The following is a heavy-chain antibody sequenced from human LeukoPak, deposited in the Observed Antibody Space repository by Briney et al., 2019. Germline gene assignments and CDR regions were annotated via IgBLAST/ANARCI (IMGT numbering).Heavy chain of an antibody. J-gene: IGHJ4*02. CDR3: ARVVCSSTSCLDYFDY. D-gene: IGHD2-2*01. V-gene: IGHV1-2*02. Sequence: ASVKVSCKASGYTFTGYYMHWVRQAPGQGLEWMGWINPNSGGTNYAQKLQGRVTTTRDTSISAAYMELSRLRSDDTAVCYCARVVCSSTSCLDYFDYWGQGTLVTVSS. CDR2: INPNSGGT. CDR1: GYTFTGYY.